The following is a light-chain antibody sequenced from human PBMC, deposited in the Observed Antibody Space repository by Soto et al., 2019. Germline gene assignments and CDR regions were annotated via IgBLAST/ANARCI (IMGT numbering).Light chain of an antibody. V-gene: IGLV1-40*01. Sequence: QSVLTQPPSVSGAPGQRVTISCTGSGSNIGAGYAVHWYQQLPGTAPKLLIYSNTNRPSGVPDRFSGSKSGTSASLDITALQAVDEADYYCSSYAGSNNFMLFGGGTKVTVL. CDR1: GSNIGAGYA. CDR3: SSYAGSNNFML. CDR2: SNT. J-gene: IGLJ2*01.